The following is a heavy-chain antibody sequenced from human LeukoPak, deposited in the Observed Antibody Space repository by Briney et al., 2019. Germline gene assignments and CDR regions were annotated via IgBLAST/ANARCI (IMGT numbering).Heavy chain of an antibody. V-gene: IGHV4-39*01. CDR2: VYYGGST. D-gene: IGHD6-6*01. J-gene: IGHJ4*02. Sequence: PSETLSLTCTVSGGSISSSSYYWGWIRQPPGKGLEWMGSVYYGGSTYYNPSLKSRVTISVDTSKNQFSLKLSSVTAADTAVYYCARISLAARYDYWGQGTLVTVSS. CDR3: ARISLAARYDY. CDR1: GGSISSSSYY.